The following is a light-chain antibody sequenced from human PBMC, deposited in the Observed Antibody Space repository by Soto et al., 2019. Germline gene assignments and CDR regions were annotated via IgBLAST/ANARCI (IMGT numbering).Light chain of an antibody. V-gene: IGKV1-33*01. CDR3: QQDANLPLT. Sequence: DIEMTQSPPSLSASVGDRVTITCQASQDIDKYLNWYQQKPGKAPELLIYSASILETGVPSRFSGNGSGTDFTFTISTLQPEDVAAYYCQQDANLPLTFGPGTKVDIK. J-gene: IGKJ3*01. CDR1: QDIDKY. CDR2: SAS.